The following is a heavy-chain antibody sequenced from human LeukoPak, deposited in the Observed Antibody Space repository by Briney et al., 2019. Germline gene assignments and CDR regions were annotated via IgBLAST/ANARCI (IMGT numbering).Heavy chain of an antibody. CDR2: IYSSGST. CDR3: ARGTYYYYYYMDV. J-gene: IGHJ6*03. Sequence: PSETLSLTCTVSGGSISDYYWSWIRQPPGQGLEWVGNIYSSGSTIYNPSLTSRVTISLDTSKNQFSLKLNSVTAAGTDVYYCARGTYYYYYYMDVWGKGATVTVSS. CDR1: GGSISDYY. V-gene: IGHV4-4*09.